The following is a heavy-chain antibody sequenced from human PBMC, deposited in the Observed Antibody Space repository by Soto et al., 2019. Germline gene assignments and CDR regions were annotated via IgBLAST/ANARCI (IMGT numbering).Heavy chain of an antibody. CDR2: ISSSSSYI. Sequence: GGSLGLSCAASGFTFSSYSMNWVRQAPGKGLEWVSSISSSSSYIYYADSVKGRFTISRDNAKNSLYLQMNSLRAEDTAVYYCARAKSGEAVAGTGGYYYGMDVW. CDR1: GFTFSSYS. J-gene: IGHJ6*01. V-gene: IGHV3-21*01. D-gene: IGHD6-19*01. CDR3: ARAKSGEAVAGTGGYYYGMDV.